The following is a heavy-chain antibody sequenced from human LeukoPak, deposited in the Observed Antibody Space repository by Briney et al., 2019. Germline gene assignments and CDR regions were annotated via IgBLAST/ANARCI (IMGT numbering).Heavy chain of an antibody. J-gene: IGHJ4*02. CDR2: IIPIFGTT. D-gene: IGHD5-12*01. CDR3: ARGDSGYDYGFDN. V-gene: IGHV1-69*05. CDR1: GGTFSSHA. Sequence: SVKVSCKASGGTFSSHAISWVRQAPGQGLEWVGGIIPIFGTTNYAQKFQGRVTITTDESTSTGYMELRSLRSDGTAVYYCARGDSGYDYGFDNWGQGTLVTVSS.